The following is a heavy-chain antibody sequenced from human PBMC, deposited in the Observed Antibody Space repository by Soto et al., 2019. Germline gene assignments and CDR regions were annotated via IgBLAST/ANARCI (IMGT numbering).Heavy chain of an antibody. CDR3: LKDFMGN. J-gene: IGHJ4*02. CDR2: IKGDGSHK. CDR1: GFTFSSSW. D-gene: IGHD7-27*01. V-gene: IGHV3-7*01. Sequence: GGSLRLSCAASGFTFSSSWLSWVRQAPGKGLEWVANIKGDGSHKNYVDSVRGRFTISRDNAKNSVYLQMDTLRVEDTAVYYCLKDFMGNWGQGXLVTVYS.